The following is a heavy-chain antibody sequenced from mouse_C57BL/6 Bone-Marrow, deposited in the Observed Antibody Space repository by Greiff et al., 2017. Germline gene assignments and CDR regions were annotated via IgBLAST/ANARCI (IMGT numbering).Heavy chain of an antibody. Sequence: QVQLTQSGAELARPGASVKLSCKASGYTFTSYGISWVKQRTGQGLEWIGEIYPRSGNTYHNEKFKGKATLTADKSSSTAYMALRSLTSEDSAVYFCASCNGDYYAMDYWGQGTSVTVSS. J-gene: IGHJ4*01. CDR3: ASCNGDYYAMDY. V-gene: IGHV1-81*01. CDR1: GYTFTSYG. CDR2: IYPRSGNT.